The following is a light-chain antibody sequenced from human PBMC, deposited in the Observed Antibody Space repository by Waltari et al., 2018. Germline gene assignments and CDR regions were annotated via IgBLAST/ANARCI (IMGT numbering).Light chain of an antibody. V-gene: IGKV3-20*01. CDR2: AAS. CDR3: QKYDRLPAT. J-gene: IGKJ1*01. Sequence: EIVLTQQPGTLSLSPGERATLSCRTRQSVSRYLFWYQQQPGQAPRLLIYAASIRATGIPDWFSGSGSGADFSLTISRLEPEDFAVYYCQKYDRLPATFGQGTKVEIK. CDR1: QSVSRY.